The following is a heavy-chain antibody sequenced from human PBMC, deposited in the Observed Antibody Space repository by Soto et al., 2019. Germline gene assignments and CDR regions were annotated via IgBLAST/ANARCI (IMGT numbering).Heavy chain of an antibody. CDR1: GYTFTSYY. Sequence: QVQLVQSGAEVKKPGASVKVSCKASGYTFTSYYMHWVRQAPGQGLEWMGIINPSGGSTSYAQKFQGRVTMTRDTSTSTVYMELSSLRSEDTAVYYCARGSWYYDSSGYSPLDYWGQGTLVTVSS. D-gene: IGHD3-22*01. J-gene: IGHJ4*02. CDR3: ARGSWYYDSSGYSPLDY. V-gene: IGHV1-46*01. CDR2: INPSGGST.